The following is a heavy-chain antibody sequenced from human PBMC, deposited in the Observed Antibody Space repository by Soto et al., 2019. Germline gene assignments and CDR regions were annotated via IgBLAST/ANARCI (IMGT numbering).Heavy chain of an antibody. D-gene: IGHD2-2*02. V-gene: IGHV1-2*02. Sequence: SVKVSCKASGYTFTGYYLHWVRQAPGQGLEWMGWINPNSGDTYLAQRFQGRVTMTRDTSISTAYMELSRLRSDDTAVYYCARGALGYCSSTSCYTGMRGFFDYWGQGTLVTVSS. CDR3: ARGALGYCSSTSCYTGMRGFFDY. CDR2: INPNSGDT. J-gene: IGHJ4*02. CDR1: GYTFTGYY.